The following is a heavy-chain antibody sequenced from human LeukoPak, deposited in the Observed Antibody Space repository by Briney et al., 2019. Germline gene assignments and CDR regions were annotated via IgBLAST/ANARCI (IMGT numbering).Heavy chain of an antibody. J-gene: IGHJ3*02. D-gene: IGHD5-18*01. CDR3: ASLQGAMATGPHDAFDI. CDR2: IVVGSGNT. V-gene: IGHV1-58*02. CDR1: GFTFTSSA. Sequence: ASVKVSCTASGFTFTSSAMQWVRQARGQCLEWIGWIVVGSGNTNYAQRFQERVTITRDMSTSTDYMELSSLRSEDTAVYYCASLQGAMATGPHDAFDIWGQGTMVTVSS.